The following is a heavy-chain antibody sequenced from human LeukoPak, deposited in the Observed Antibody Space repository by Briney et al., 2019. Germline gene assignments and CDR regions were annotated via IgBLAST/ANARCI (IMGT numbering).Heavy chain of an antibody. CDR1: GTSIRSYF. V-gene: IGHV4-59*08. D-gene: IGHD3-22*01. J-gene: IGHJ4*02. Sequence: SETLSLTCTVSGTSIRSYFWSWIRQPPGKGLEWIAYMYYSETPNYNPSLKSRVSMSGDTSRNQFSLKLNSVTAADTAVYYCARSYDTNNRQRFDYWGQGILVTVPP. CDR2: MYYSETP. CDR3: ARSYDTNNRQRFDY.